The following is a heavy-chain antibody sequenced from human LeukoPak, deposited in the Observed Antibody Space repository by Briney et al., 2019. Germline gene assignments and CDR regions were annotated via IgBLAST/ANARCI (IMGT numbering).Heavy chain of an antibody. CDR3: ALGSSGGSEDWFDP. CDR1: GGTFSSYA. CDR2: IIPIFGTA. V-gene: IGHV1-69*13. D-gene: IGHD1-26*01. Sequence: GASVKVSCKASGGTFSSYAISWVRQAPGQGLEWMGGIIPIFGTANYAQKFQGRVTITADESTSTAYMELSSLRSEDTAVYYCALGSSGGSEDWFDPWGQGTLVTVSS. J-gene: IGHJ5*02.